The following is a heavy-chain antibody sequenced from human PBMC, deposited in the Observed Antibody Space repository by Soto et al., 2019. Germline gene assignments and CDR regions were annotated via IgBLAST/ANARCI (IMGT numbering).Heavy chain of an antibody. Sequence: PGGSLRLSCAVSGFTLSDAWSNWVRQAPGKGLEWVGRIKSKNDGETADYAAPARGRFIISRDDSKNTVYLEISSLNTDDAAIYYCTTLSLSDDIREFDHWGQGTLVTVSS. D-gene: IGHD3-16*02. J-gene: IGHJ5*02. CDR2: IKSKNDGETA. V-gene: IGHV3-15*01. CDR3: TTLSLSDDIREFDH. CDR1: GFTLSDAW.